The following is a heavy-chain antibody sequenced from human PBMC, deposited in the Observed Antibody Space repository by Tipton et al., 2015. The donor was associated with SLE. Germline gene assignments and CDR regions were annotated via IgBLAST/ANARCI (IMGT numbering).Heavy chain of an antibody. CDR2: ISGSGATI. J-gene: IGHJ4*02. CDR3: ARDGSGTPDY. CDR1: GFTFRSYE. D-gene: IGHD1-26*01. V-gene: IGHV3-48*03. Sequence: SLRLSCAASGFTFRSYEMSWVRQAPGKGLEWVSYISGSGATIYYADSVKGRFTISRDNAKNSLYLLMNSLRAEDTAVYYCARDGSGTPDYWGQGTLVTVSS.